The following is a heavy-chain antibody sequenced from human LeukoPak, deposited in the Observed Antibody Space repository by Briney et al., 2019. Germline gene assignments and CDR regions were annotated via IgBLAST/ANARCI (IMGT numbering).Heavy chain of an antibody. CDR3: ARVPRSYYYYYYMDV. CDR1: GYSISSGYY. V-gene: IGHV4-38-2*02. CDR2: IYHSGST. Sequence: SETLSLTCTVSGYSISSGYYWGWIRQPPGKGLEWIGSIYHSGSTYYNPSLKSRVTISVDTSKNQFSLKLSSVTAADTAAHYCARVPRSYYYYYYMDVWGKGTTVTVSS. J-gene: IGHJ6*03.